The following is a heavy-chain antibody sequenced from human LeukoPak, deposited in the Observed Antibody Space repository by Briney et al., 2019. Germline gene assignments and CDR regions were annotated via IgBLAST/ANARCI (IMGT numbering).Heavy chain of an antibody. D-gene: IGHD4-11*01. CDR3: ARSVAVTTVSWFDP. V-gene: IGHV1-69*05. J-gene: IGHJ5*02. CDR1: GGTFSSYA. Sequence: SVKVSCKASGGTFSSYAFSWVRQAPGQGLEWMGGIIPIFGTANYAQKFQGRVTITTDESTSTAYMELSSLRSEDTAVYYCARSVAVTTVSWFDPWGQGTLVTVSS. CDR2: IIPIFGTA.